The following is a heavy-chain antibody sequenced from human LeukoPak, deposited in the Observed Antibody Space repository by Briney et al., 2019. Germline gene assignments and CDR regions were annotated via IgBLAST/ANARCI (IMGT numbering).Heavy chain of an antibody. CDR1: GLNFGAYT. CDR3: ARDFFHSSESRPFDY. D-gene: IGHD3-22*01. J-gene: IGHJ4*02. V-gene: IGHV3-21*06. CDR2: IFSRSESI. Sequence: GKSLTLSCAASGLNFGAYTINWVRQAPGKGLEWVSCIFSRSESILYADSVKGRFSISRDNAKNLLYLQMDSLRVEDTAVYYCARDFFHSSESRPFDYWGQGTLVTVSS.